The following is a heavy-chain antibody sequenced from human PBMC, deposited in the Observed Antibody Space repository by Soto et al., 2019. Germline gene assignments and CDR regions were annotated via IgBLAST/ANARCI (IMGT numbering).Heavy chain of an antibody. CDR3: ASKYSGYDSYFDY. V-gene: IGHV4-39*01. CDR2: IYYTGNT. CDR1: GGSITTTSYY. Sequence: SETLSLTCTVSGGSITTTSYYWDLILQPPGKGLEWIGSIYYTGNTYYNPSLQSRVTISVDTSKNKFSLKLSSVTAADTAVFYCASKYSGYDSYFDYWGQGALVTVSS. J-gene: IGHJ4*02. D-gene: IGHD5-12*01.